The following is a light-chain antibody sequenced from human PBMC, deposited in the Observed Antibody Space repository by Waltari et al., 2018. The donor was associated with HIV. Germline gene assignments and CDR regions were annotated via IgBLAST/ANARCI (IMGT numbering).Light chain of an antibody. CDR1: SSHIGAGPD. CDR3: QSYDSSLTGSV. J-gene: IGLJ2*01. CDR2: GNS. Sequence: QSVLTQPPAVSGAPGQRVTIPCPGSSSHIGAGPDVHWYQQVPGTAPKPLIYGNSSRPSAVPDRFSASKSGASPSLAITGLQAEDEADYYCQSYDSSLTGSVFGGGTKLTVL. V-gene: IGLV1-40*01.